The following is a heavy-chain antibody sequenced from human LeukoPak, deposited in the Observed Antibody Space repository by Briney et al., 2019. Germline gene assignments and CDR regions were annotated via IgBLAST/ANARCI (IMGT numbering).Heavy chain of an antibody. J-gene: IGHJ4*02. D-gene: IGHD3-22*01. CDR2: INHSGST. CDR1: GGSISSYY. Sequence: SETLSLTCTVSGGSISSYYWSWIRQPPGKGLEWIGEINHSGSTNYNPSLKSRVTISVDTPKNQFSLKMTSVTAADTAVYYCARDQYYDVSTYYEIDYWGQGTLVTVSS. CDR3: ARDQYYDVSTYYEIDY. V-gene: IGHV4-34*01.